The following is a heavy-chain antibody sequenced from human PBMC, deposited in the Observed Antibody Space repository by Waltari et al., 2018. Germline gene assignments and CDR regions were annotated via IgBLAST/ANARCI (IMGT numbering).Heavy chain of an antibody. D-gene: IGHD2-2*01. CDR3: AKDMRGVHRNYYYGMDV. CDR1: GFTFSSYG. CDR2: IRYDGSNK. V-gene: IGHV3-30*02. J-gene: IGHJ6*02. Sequence: QVQLVESGGGVVQPGGSLRLSCAASGFTFSSYGMHWVRQAPGKGLEWVAFIRYDGSNKYYADSVKCRFTIARDNSKNTLYLQMNSLRTEDTALYYCAKDMRGVHRNYYYGMDVWGQGTTVTVSS.